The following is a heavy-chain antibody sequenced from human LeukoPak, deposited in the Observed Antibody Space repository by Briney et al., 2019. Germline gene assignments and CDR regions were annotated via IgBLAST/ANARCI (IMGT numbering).Heavy chain of an antibody. Sequence: GGSLRLSCAASGFTFSSYWMSWVRQAPGKGLEWVANIKQDGSEKYYVDSVKGRFTISRDNAKNSLYLQMNSLRAEDTALYYCARDVQVATIYPLDYWGQGTLVTVSS. V-gene: IGHV3-7*01. D-gene: IGHD5-12*01. CDR1: GFTFSSYW. CDR3: ARDVQVATIYPLDY. J-gene: IGHJ4*02. CDR2: IKQDGSEK.